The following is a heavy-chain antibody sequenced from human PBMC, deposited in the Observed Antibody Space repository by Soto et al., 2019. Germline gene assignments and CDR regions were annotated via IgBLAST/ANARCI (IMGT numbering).Heavy chain of an antibody. J-gene: IGHJ5*02. V-gene: IGHV4-31*03. CDR1: GGSISSGGYY. CDR3: ARVKDRISARTPYWFDP. CDR2: IYYSGST. Sequence: PSGTLSLTCTVSGGSISSGGYYWRWIRQHPGKGLEWIGYIYYSGSTYYNPSLKSRVTISVDTSKNQFSLRLSSVTAADTAVYYCARVKDRISARTPYWFDPWGQGTLVTVSS. D-gene: IGHD6-6*01.